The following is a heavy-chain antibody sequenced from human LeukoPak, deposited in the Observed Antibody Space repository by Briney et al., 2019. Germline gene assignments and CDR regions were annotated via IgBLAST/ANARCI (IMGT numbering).Heavy chain of an antibody. J-gene: IGHJ5*02. V-gene: IGHV3-23*01. CDR1: GFSFKLSA. D-gene: IGHD2-2*01. Sequence: GGSLRLSCAASGFSFKLSAMSWVRQAPGKGLEWVALISGSGSRGSGISGGNTYYADSVKGRFTISRDDSQNTVYLQMNSLRAEDTAVYYCAKAWLIRYCSSTSCYSLYPWGQGTLVTVSS. CDR2: ISGSGSRGSGISGGNT. CDR3: AKAWLIRYCSSTSCYSLYP.